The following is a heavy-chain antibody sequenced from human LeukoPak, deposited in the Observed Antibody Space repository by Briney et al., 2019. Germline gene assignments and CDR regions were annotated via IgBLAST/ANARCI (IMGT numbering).Heavy chain of an antibody. CDR3: ARDVLAVAGMGVALDY. CDR2: IKQDGSEK. Sequence: GGSLRLSCAASGFTFSSYVMHWVRQAPGKGLEWVANIKQDGSEKYYVDSVKGRFTISRDNAKNSLYLQMNSLRAEDTAVYYCARDVLAVAGMGVALDYWGQGTLVTVSS. CDR1: GFTFSSYV. J-gene: IGHJ4*02. V-gene: IGHV3-7*01. D-gene: IGHD6-19*01.